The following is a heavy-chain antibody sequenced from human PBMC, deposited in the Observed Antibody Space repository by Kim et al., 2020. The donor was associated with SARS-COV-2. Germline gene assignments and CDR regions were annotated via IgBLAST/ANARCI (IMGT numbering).Heavy chain of an antibody. CDR1: GYTFTSYG. V-gene: IGHV1-18*04. CDR2: ISAYNGNT. D-gene: IGHD2-2*02. CDR3: ARDQGAGALTRYCSSTSCYTRFDP. Sequence: ASVKVSCKASGYTFTSYGISWVRQAPGQGLEWMGWISAYNGNTNYAQKLQGRVTMTTDTSTSTAYMELRSLRSDDTAVYYCARDQGAGALTRYCSSTSCYTRFDPWGQGTLVTVSS. J-gene: IGHJ5*02.